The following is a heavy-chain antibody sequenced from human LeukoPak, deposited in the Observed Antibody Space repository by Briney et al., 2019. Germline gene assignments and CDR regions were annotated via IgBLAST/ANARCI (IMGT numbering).Heavy chain of an antibody. J-gene: IGHJ4*02. CDR2: ISYDGSNK. CDR1: GFTFSSYA. CDR3: ARDRNYADYFDY. D-gene: IGHD4-11*01. V-gene: IGHV3-30-3*01. Sequence: GGSLRPSCAASGFTFSSYAMHWVRQAPGKGLEWVAVISYDGSNKYYADSVKGRFTISRDNSKNTLYLQMNSLRAEDTAVYYCARDRNYADYFDYWGQGTLVTVSS.